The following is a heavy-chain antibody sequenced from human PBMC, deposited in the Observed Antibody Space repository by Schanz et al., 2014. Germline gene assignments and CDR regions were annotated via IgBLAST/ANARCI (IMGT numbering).Heavy chain of an antibody. J-gene: IGHJ6*02. V-gene: IGHV1-69*08. CDR2: IIPILDKP. D-gene: IGHD3-10*01. CDR1: GGTFSSST. Sequence: QVQLVQSGAEVKKPGSSVKVSCKASGGTFSSSTLTWVRQAPGQGLEWMGRIIPILDKPNYAQKFQGRVTMTADKSTSTVYMEVSGLRSEDTAVYYCVRDAGWAFGDYHGMDVWGQGTSVTVSS. CDR3: VRDAGWAFGDYHGMDV.